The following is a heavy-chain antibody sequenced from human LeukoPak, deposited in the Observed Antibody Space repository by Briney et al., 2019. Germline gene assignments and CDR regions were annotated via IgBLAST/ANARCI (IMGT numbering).Heavy chain of an antibody. J-gene: IGHJ4*02. D-gene: IGHD5-18*01. CDR1: GFTVSSNY. CDR3: ARDGAMAYYFGY. CDR2: IYSGGST. Sequence: GGSLRLSCAASGFTVSSNYMSWVRQAPGKGLEWVSVIYSGGSTYYADSVKGRFTISRDNSKNTLYLQMNSLRAEDTAVYYCARDGAMAYYFGYWGQGTLVTVSS. V-gene: IGHV3-66*02.